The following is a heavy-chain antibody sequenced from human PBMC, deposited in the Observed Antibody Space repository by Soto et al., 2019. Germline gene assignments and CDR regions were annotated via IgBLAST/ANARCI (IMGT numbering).Heavy chain of an antibody. J-gene: IGHJ5*02. CDR2: ISAYNGNT. CDR1: GYTFTSYG. CDR3: ASLPPGVPAAKVPPDWFDP. D-gene: IGHD2-2*01. Sequence: ASVKVSCKASGYTFTSYGISWVRQAPGQGLEWMGWISAYNGNTNYAQKLQGRVTMTTDTSTSTAYMELRSLRSDDTAVYYCASLPPGVPAAKVPPDWFDPWGQGTLVTVSS. V-gene: IGHV1-18*04.